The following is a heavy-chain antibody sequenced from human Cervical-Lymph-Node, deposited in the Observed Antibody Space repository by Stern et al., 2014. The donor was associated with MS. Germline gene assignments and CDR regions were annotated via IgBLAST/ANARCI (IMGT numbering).Heavy chain of an antibody. CDR1: GFTFSVYW. V-gene: IGHV3-7*01. CDR3: AQGAAAI. Sequence: DVQLEESGGGSVQPGASLRLSCAASGFTFSVYWMNWLRQAPGKGLEWVANIREDVYEEYYVGSGEGRFTISRDNTRNVGYLQMNGLRAEDAAVYYCAQGAAAIWGQGTMVTVS. D-gene: IGHD3-16*01. J-gene: IGHJ3*02. CDR2: IREDVYEE.